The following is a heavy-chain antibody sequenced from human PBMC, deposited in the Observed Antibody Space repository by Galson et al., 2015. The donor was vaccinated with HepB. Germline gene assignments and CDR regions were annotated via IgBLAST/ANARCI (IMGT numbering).Heavy chain of an antibody. CDR3: ARARPPAYSSTWPEAFDI. CDR1: GLTFSTYS. CDR2: ISSGNTTT. V-gene: IGHV3-48*02. D-gene: IGHD6-13*01. Sequence: SLRLSCAVSGLTFSTYSMNWVRQAPGKGLEWVSYISSGNTTTYYADSVKGRFTISRDNAKNSLYLQMNSLRDEDTAVYYCARARPPAYSSTWPEAFDIWGQGTVVTVSS. J-gene: IGHJ3*02.